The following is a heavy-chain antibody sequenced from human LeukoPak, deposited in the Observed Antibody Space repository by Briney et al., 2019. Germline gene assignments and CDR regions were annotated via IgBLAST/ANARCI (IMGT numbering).Heavy chain of an antibody. CDR3: APWVWSGNYPTDY. V-gene: IGHV3-15*01. J-gene: IGHJ4*02. CDR2: IKSNSDGGTS. Sequence: PGGSLRLPCAASGFTFTKAWMAWVRQAPGKGLEWVGLIKSNSDGGTSDYAAAVKGRFTISRDDSKNTLYLQMHSLKTEDTVVYHCAPWVWSGNYPTDYWGQGTLVTVSS. CDR1: GFTFTKAW. D-gene: IGHD1-7*01.